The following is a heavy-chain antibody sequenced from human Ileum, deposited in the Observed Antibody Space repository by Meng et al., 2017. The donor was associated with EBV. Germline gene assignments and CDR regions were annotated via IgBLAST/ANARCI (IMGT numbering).Heavy chain of an antibody. CDR3: ARDSEAADY. J-gene: IGHJ4*02. D-gene: IGHD6-25*01. Sequence: QVQLVQSGAEVKKPXAPVRVSCKASGYTFTRYPMNWVRQAPGQGLEWMGWINTNTGKPTYAQGLTGRFVFSLDTSVSTAYLQISSLKAEDTAVYYCARDSEAADYWGQGTLVTVSS. V-gene: IGHV7-4-1*02. CDR1: GYTFTRYP. CDR2: INTNTGKP.